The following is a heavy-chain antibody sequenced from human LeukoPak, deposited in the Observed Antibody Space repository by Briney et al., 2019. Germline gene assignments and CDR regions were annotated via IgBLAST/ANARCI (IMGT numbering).Heavy chain of an antibody. CDR3: ASGRGGYNPGY. D-gene: IGHD5-24*01. V-gene: IGHV4-59*01. J-gene: IGHJ4*02. CDR2: ISDSGST. Sequence: SETLSLTCTVSDVSMNSYHWSWIRQPPGKGLEWIGYISDSGSTNYNPSLRSRVTISEGTSMNEFSLKLSSVTAADTAVYYCASGRGGYNPGYWGQGTLVTVSS. CDR1: DVSMNSYH.